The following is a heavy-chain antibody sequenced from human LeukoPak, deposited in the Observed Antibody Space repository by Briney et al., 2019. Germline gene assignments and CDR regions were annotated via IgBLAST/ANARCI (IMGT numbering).Heavy chain of an antibody. CDR3: ARGLTH. CDR2: INHSGNS. CDR1: GGSFSGYY. Sequence: SGTLSLTCSVYGGSFSGYYWRWIRQPPGKGLEWIGEINHSGNSNYNPSLKSRVTISVDTSKNQFSLKLNSVTAADTGVYYCARGLTHWGQGTLVTVS. J-gene: IGHJ4*02. V-gene: IGHV4-34*01.